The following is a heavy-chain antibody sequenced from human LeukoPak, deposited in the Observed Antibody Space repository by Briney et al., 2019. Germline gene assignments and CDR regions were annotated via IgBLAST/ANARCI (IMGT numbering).Heavy chain of an antibody. CDR1: GGSISSHY. CDR2: IYYSGST. Sequence: SENLSLTCTVSGGSISSHYWSWIRQPPGKGLEWIGYIYYSGSTNYNTSLKSRITISVDTSKTQFSLKLNSITAANTAVYYCTGVPGHGTSGTCSAFDPWGQGTLVTVSS. D-gene: IGHD2-15*01. J-gene: IGHJ5*02. V-gene: IGHV4-59*11. CDR3: TGVPGHGTSGTCSAFDP.